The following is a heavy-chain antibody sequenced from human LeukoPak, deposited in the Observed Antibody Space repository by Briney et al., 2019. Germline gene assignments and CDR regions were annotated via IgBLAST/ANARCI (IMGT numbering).Heavy chain of an antibody. Sequence: GGSLRLSCAASGFTFSNAWMSWVRQAPGEGLEWVGRIKSKSDYGTTDFAAPVQGRFIISRDDSTNMLYLQMNSLKTEDTATYYCTRVTAYYDYGMDVWGHGTTVTVSS. V-gene: IGHV3-15*01. CDR2: IKSKSDYGTT. CDR1: GFTFSNAW. CDR3: TRVTAYYDYGMDV. D-gene: IGHD2-21*02. J-gene: IGHJ6*02.